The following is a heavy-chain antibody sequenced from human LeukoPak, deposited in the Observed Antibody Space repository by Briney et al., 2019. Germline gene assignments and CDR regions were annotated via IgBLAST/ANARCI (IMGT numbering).Heavy chain of an antibody. CDR3: AREGGPTGGAQDY. CDR2: ISAYNGNA. Sequence: EASVKVSCKASGYTFTSYAISWVRQAPGQGLEWMGWISAYNGNAHYAQKVQDRVTMTTDTSTSTAYMELRSLRSDDTAVYYCAREGGPTGGAQDYWGQGTLVTVSS. J-gene: IGHJ4*02. CDR1: GYTFTSYA. V-gene: IGHV1-18*01. D-gene: IGHD1-1*01.